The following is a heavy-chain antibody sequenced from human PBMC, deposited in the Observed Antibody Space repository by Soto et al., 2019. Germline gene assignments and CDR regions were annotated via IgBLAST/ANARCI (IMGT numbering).Heavy chain of an antibody. D-gene: IGHD3-10*01. V-gene: IGHV3-23*01. CDR3: TGETYYFDY. CDR2: ISASGDST. J-gene: IGHJ4*02. CDR1: GFTFSNFA. Sequence: GGSLRLSCAVSGFTFSNFAMGWVRQTPGKGLEWVSGISASGDSTYYVDSVKGRFTIPRDNSRDMVYLQMNSLKAEDTALYYCTGETYYFDYWGQGTLVTVSS.